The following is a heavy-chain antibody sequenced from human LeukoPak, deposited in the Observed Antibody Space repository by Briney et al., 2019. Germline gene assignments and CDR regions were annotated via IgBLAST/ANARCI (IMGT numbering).Heavy chain of an antibody. V-gene: IGHV3-30*18. CDR2: ISDDGSKK. CDR1: GFTFSNYG. J-gene: IGHJ4*02. CDR3: AKDRETTASGTFAY. Sequence: PGGSLRLSCAASGFTFSNYGMHYVRQAPGKGLEWVAVISDDGSKKYYADSVNGRFTISRDTSNNTLYLHMNSLRPEDTAVYYCAKDRETTASGTFAYWGQGSLVTVSS. D-gene: IGHD6-13*01.